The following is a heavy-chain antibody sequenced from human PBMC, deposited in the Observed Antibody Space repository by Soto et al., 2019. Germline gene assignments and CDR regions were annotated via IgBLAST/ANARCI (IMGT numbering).Heavy chain of an antibody. V-gene: IGHV1-8*01. D-gene: IGHD4-17*01. J-gene: IGHJ5*02. CDR1: GYTFTSYD. CDR3: ARGRADGGFGNWLDP. CDR2: MNPKNGNT. Sequence: GASVKVSCKAPGYTFTSYDINWVRQATGQGLEWMGWMNPKNGNTGYAQKFQGRVTMTRDTSIRTVYMELSSLRFEDTAVYYCARGRADGGFGNWLDPWGQGTQVTVSS.